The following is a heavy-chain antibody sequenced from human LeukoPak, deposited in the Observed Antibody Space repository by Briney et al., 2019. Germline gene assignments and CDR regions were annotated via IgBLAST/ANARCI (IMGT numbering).Heavy chain of an antibody. CDR1: GGSISSYY. D-gene: IGHD3-10*01. CDR3: ARVRSYYYGSGSYYPYYYYYMDV. CDR2: IYYSGST. V-gene: IGHV4-59*01. Sequence: PSETLSLTCTVSGGSISSYYWSWIRQPPGKGLEWIGYIYYSGSTNYNPSLKSRVTISVDTSKNQFSLKLSSVTAADTAVYYCARVRSYYYGSGSYYPYYYYYMDVWGKGTTVTVSS. J-gene: IGHJ6*03.